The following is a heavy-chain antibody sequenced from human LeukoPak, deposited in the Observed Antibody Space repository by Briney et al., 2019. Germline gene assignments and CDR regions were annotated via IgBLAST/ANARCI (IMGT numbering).Heavy chain of an antibody. Sequence: GGSLRLSCAASGFAFSSHWMHWVRQAPGKGLVWVSRINGAGSSTSYADSVKGRFTVSRDNAKNTLNLQMNSLRAEDTAVYYCARLGHCSGGGSCHHDYWGQGTLVTVSS. V-gene: IGHV3-74*01. J-gene: IGHJ4*02. D-gene: IGHD2-15*01. CDR1: GFAFSSHW. CDR3: ARLGHCSGGGSCHHDY. CDR2: INGAGSST.